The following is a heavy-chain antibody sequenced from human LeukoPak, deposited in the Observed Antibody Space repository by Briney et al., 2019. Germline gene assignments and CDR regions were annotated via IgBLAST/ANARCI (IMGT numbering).Heavy chain of an antibody. J-gene: IGHJ3*02. Sequence: SETLSLTCAVSGGSISSGGYSWSWIRQPPGKGLEWIGYIYYSGSTYYNPSLKSRVTISVDTSKNQFSLKLSSVTAADTAVYYCARYGYGDYLRFRPSSKNAFDIWGQGTMVTVSP. V-gene: IGHV4-30-4*07. CDR2: IYYSGST. CDR3: ARYGYGDYLRFRPSSKNAFDI. D-gene: IGHD4-17*01. CDR1: GGSISSGGYS.